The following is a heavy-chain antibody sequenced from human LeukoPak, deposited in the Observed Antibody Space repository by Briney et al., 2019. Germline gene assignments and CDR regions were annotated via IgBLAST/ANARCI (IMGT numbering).Heavy chain of an antibody. CDR2: IKSKADGGTT. Sequence: GGSLRLSCAASGISFNNAWMSWVRQAPGKGLEWVGRIKSKADGGTTDYAAPVKGRFTISRDESKITLYLQMNSLKTEDTAIYYCTTYGSGSCLDWGQGALVTVSS. CDR1: GISFNNAW. J-gene: IGHJ4*02. CDR3: TTYGSGSCLD. D-gene: IGHD3-10*01. V-gene: IGHV3-15*01.